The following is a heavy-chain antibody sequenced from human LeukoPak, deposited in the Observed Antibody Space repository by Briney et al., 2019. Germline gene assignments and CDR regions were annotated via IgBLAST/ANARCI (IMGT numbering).Heavy chain of an antibody. CDR1: GYTFTTHY. V-gene: IGHV1-2*02. D-gene: IGHD2-2*01. CDR2: INPNSGGT. J-gene: IGHJ4*02. Sequence: ASVKVSCKASGYTFTTHYMHWVRQAPGQGLEWMGWINPNSGGTNYAQKFQGRVTMARDTSISTAYMELSRLRSDDTAVYYCARSQIVPAAVGPFDYWGQGTLVTVSS. CDR3: ARSQIVPAAVGPFDY.